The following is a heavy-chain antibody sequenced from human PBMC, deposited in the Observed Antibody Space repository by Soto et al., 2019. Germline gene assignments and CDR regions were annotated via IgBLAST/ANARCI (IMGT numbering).Heavy chain of an antibody. V-gene: IGHV2-5*02. J-gene: IGHJ4*02. Sequence: QITLKESGPTLVKPTQTLTLTCSFSGFSLTTREVGVGWIRQPPGKALEWLALIYWDDDKRYNPSLKSRLAITKDTSKNQVVLTMTNMDPVDTATYYCARNAEYYTSARYRNWGQGTLVTVSS. CDR2: IYWDDDK. CDR3: ARNAEYYTSARYRN. D-gene: IGHD3-10*01. CDR1: GFSLTTREVG.